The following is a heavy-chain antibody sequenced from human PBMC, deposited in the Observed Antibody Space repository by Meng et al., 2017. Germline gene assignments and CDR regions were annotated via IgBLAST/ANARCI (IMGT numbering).Heavy chain of an antibody. J-gene: IGHJ4*02. CDR2: INNSGST. D-gene: IGHD3-22*01. CDR1: VGGSIGYY. Sequence: GAGRLKPPQTRLSTAAGDVGGSIGYYWSWIRQPPGKGLEWIGEINNSGSTNYNPSPKSRVTILVDTSKNQFSLKLISVTAADTAVYYCARVPTYYYDSSGYYLFDYWGQGTLVTVSS. CDR3: ARVPTYYYDSSGYYLFDY. V-gene: IGHV4-34*01.